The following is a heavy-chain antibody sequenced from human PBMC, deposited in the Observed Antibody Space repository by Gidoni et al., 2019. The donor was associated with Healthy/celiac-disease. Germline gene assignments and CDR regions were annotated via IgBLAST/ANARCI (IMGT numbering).Heavy chain of an antibody. CDR2: MNPNSGNT. CDR3: ARGWYCSGGSCYSLGY. CDR1: VYTFTSYD. Sequence: QVQLVQPGAEVKQPGTSVQLSCKASVYTFTSYDINWVRQATGQGLEWMGWMNPNSGNTGYAQKFQGRVTMTRNTSISTAYMELSSLRSEDTAVYYCARGWYCSGGSCYSLGYWGQGTLVTVSS. V-gene: IGHV1-8*01. J-gene: IGHJ4*02. D-gene: IGHD2-15*01.